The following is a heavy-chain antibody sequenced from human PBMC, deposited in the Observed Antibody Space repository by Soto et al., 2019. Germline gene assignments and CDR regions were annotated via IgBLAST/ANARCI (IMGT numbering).Heavy chain of an antibody. Sequence: SETLFLTCTVSGGSISSYYWSWIRQPPGKGLEWIGYIYYSGSTNYNPSLKSRVTISVDTSKNQFSLKLSSVTAADTAVYYCAGALGTGEDFWSGYYYGMDVWGQGTTVTVSS. D-gene: IGHD3-3*01. CDR1: GGSISSYY. CDR3: AGALGTGEDFWSGYYYGMDV. CDR2: IYYSGST. V-gene: IGHV4-59*01. J-gene: IGHJ6*02.